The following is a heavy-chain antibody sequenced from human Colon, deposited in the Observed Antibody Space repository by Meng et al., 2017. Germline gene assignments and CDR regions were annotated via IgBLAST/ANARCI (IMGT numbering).Heavy chain of an antibody. CDR3: ARYLYGGSRYTNLFDP. V-gene: IGHV4-30-4*01. J-gene: IGHJ5*01. Sequence: QVQLQESGPGLVKPSQPLSLSCSVSRDSISNTESYWGWIRQPPGKGLEWIGYKHYSGTTYYNPSLQSRVSMSVDTSKNQFSLTLSSVTAADTAVYWCARYLYGGSRYTNLFDPWGQGTLVTVSS. CDR1: RDSISNTESY. D-gene: IGHD2-15*01. CDR2: KHYSGTT.